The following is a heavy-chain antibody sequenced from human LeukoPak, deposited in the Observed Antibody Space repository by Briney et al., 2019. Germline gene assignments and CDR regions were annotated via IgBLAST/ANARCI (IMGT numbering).Heavy chain of an antibody. Sequence: GASVKVSCKSSGYTFTGNYMHWVRQAPGQGLEWMGWINPNSGDTKYAQNFQGRVTMTRDTSITTTYMELSSLRSDDTAVYYCVRDRHTVAVAATLDYWGQGTLVIASS. CDR3: VRDRHTVAVAATLDY. CDR2: INPNSGDT. J-gene: IGHJ4*02. V-gene: IGHV1-2*02. D-gene: IGHD6-19*01. CDR1: GYTFTGNY.